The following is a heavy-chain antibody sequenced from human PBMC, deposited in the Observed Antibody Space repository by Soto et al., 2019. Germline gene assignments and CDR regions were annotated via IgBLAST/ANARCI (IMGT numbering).Heavy chain of an antibody. Sequence: PGGSLRLSCAASGFTLTHYSMNWVRQAPGKGLEWVAYISSSSNNIYYADSVKGRFTISRDNVKNSVDLQMNSLRSEDTAVYYCASFRTTGRQWQQLVDYWGQGTLVTVSS. V-gene: IGHV3-48*01. CDR2: ISSSSNNI. CDR1: GFTLTHYS. J-gene: IGHJ4*02. CDR3: ASFRTTGRQWQQLVDY. D-gene: IGHD6-13*01.